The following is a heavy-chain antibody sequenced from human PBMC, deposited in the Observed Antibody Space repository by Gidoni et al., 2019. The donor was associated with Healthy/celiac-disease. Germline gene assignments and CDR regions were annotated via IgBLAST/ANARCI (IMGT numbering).Heavy chain of an antibody. CDR3: ARDRGYSYGVRGWFDP. Sequence: DVQLVESGGVLIQPVGFLRRSCAPSGFTVSSNYMSWVRQAPGKGLEWVSVIYSGGSTDYADSVKGRFTISRDNSKNTLYLQMNSLRAEDTAVYYCARDRGYSYGVRGWFDPWGQGTLVTVSS. D-gene: IGHD5-18*01. J-gene: IGHJ5*02. V-gene: IGHV3-53*01. CDR1: GFTVSSNY. CDR2: IYSGGST.